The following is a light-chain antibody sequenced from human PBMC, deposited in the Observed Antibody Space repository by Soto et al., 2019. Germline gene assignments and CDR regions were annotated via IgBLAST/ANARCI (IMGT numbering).Light chain of an antibody. V-gene: IGKV1-39*01. CDR2: AAS. CDR1: QIISSY. CDR3: QQSYSTPYT. Sequence: DIQMTQSSSSLSASVGDRVTITCRASQIISSYLNWYQQKPGKAPKLLIHAASTLQSGVPSRFSGSESGTVFTLTISSLHPEDFANYYCQQSYSTPYTFGQGTKLEIK. J-gene: IGKJ2*01.